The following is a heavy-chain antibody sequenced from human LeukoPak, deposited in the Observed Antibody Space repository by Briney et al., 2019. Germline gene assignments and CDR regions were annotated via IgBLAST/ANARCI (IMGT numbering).Heavy chain of an antibody. Sequence: ASVKVSCKTSGYTFTGYYIHWVRQAPGQGLEWMGWINPNSGGTNYAQKFQGRVAMTTDTSISTAYMELRRLRSDDTAVYYCERAQAALAARPFDYWGQGTLVTVSS. CDR2: INPNSGGT. D-gene: IGHD6-6*01. V-gene: IGHV1-2*02. CDR3: ERAQAALAARPFDY. J-gene: IGHJ4*02. CDR1: GYTFTGYY.